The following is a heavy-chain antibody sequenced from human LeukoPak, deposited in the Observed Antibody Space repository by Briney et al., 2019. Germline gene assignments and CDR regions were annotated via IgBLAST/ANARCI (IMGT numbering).Heavy chain of an antibody. CDR1: GFTFSSYS. D-gene: IGHD1-26*01. CDR2: ISSSSIYI. CDR3: AAATRIGQPAFDI. J-gene: IGHJ3*02. V-gene: IGHV3-21*01. Sequence: PGGSLRLSCAASGFTFSSYSMNWVRQAPGKGLEWVSSISSSSIYIYYADSVKGRFTISRDNAKNSLYLQMNSLRAEDTAVYYCAAATRIGQPAFDIWGQGTMVTVSS.